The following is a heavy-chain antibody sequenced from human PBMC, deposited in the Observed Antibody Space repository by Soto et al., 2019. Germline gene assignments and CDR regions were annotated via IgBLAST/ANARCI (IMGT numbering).Heavy chain of an antibody. D-gene: IGHD3-22*01. V-gene: IGHV1-69*01. Sequence: QVHLVQSGAEVKKPGSSVRVSCKASGGTYRNYAVNWVRQAPGQGLEWMGGIIPISGTTNYAQKFQGRVTITADESTNTAYMELSSLRSEDTAIYYCARGGSGYTWFNEFWGQGTLVTVSS. CDR3: ARGGSGYTWFNEF. J-gene: IGHJ4*02. CDR2: IIPISGTT. CDR1: GGTYRNYA.